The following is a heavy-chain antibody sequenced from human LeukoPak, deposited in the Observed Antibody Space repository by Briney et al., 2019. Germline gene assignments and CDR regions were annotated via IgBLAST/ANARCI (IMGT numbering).Heavy chain of an antibody. V-gene: IGHV3-43*02. CDR2: ISGEGGTT. Sequence: PGGSLRLSCAAPGFTFDDYAMHWVRHAPGKGLEWVSLISGEGGTTYYEDSVKGRLPISRDNRKNSLYLKMNSLRTEDTALYYCAKVLRRAYTHNYYFDLWGQGTLVTVSS. CDR1: GFTFDDYA. D-gene: IGHD5-18*01. CDR3: AKVLRRAYTHNYYFDL. J-gene: IGHJ4*02.